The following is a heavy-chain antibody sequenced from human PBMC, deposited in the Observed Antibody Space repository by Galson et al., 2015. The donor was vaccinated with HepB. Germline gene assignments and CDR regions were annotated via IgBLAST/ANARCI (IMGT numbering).Heavy chain of an antibody. D-gene: IGHD1-1*01. Sequence: SVKVSCKASGYTFTSYGISWVRQAPGQGLEWMGWISAYNGNTNYAQKLQGRVTMTTDTSTSTAYMELRSLRSDDTAVYYCARDGTTRGGGYYYYYGMDVWGQGTTVTVSS. V-gene: IGHV1-18*01. CDR1: GYTFTSYG. J-gene: IGHJ6*02. CDR3: ARDGTTRGGGYYYYYGMDV. CDR2: ISAYNGNT.